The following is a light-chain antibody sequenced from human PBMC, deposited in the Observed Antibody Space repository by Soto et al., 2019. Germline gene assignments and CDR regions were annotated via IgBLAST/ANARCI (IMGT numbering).Light chain of an antibody. CDR1: SGDVGGYDY. V-gene: IGLV2-14*01. Sequence: SSLTTPASVSGSPGQSIAISCTGTSGDVGGYDYVSWYQQHPGTAPRLIIFEVTNRPSGVSNRFSGSKSGNTASLTISGLQAEDEADYYCTAYTSSSTQVCGTGTKVTVL. CDR2: EVT. J-gene: IGLJ1*01. CDR3: TAYTSSSTQV.